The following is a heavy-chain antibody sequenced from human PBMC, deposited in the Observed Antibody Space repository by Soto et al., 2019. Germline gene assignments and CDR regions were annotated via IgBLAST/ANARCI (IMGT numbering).Heavy chain of an antibody. CDR2: IYHSGST. J-gene: IGHJ4*02. V-gene: IGHV4-30-2*01. CDR1: GGSISSGGYS. Sequence: PSETLSLTCAVSGGSISSGGYSWSWIRQPPGKGLEWIGYIYHSGSTYYNPSLKSRVTISVDTSKNQFSLKLSSVTAADTAVYYCAREPGTTQTGPYYFDYWGQGTLVTVSS. CDR3: AREPGTTQTGPYYFDY. D-gene: IGHD1-1*01.